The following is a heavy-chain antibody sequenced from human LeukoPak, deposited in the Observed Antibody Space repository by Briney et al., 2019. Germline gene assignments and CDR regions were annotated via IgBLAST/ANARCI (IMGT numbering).Heavy chain of an antibody. CDR2: IFYSGST. CDR3: ARHDAGIAARPFDN. D-gene: IGHD6-6*01. CDR1: DDSISSYY. Sequence: SETLSLTCTVSDDSISSYYWSWIRQSPGKGLEWIGYIFYSGSTNDNPSLKSRVTISIDTSKNQFSLKLSSVTAADTAVYYCARHDAGIAARPFDNWGQGTLVTVSS. V-gene: IGHV4-59*01. J-gene: IGHJ4*02.